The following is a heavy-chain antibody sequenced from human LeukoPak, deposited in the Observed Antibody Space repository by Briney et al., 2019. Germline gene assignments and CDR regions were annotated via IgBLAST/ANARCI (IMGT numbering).Heavy chain of an antibody. CDR1: GGFISSYY. CDR3: ARGVYYYDSSGYYPDAFDI. CDR2: IYSSGCT. D-gene: IGHD3-22*01. J-gene: IGHJ3*02. Sequence: SEPLSLICTVSGGFISSYYWMWMRKPAGEGLEWLARIYSSGCTNYNPSLKSRVTMSVDTSKNQFSLKLSSVTAADTAVYYCARGVYYYDSSGYYPDAFDIWGQGTMVTVSS. V-gene: IGHV4-4*07.